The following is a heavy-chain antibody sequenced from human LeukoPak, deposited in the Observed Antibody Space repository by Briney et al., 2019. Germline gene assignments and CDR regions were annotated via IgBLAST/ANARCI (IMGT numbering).Heavy chain of an antibody. CDR1: GFTFSSYG. CDR3: AKDLATMTLSGGGY. J-gene: IGHJ4*02. V-gene: IGHV3-30*18. D-gene: IGHD4-17*01. CDR2: ISYDGSNK. Sequence: GGSLRLSCAASGFTFSSYGMHWVRQAPGKGLEWVAVISYDGSNKYYADSVKGRFTISRDNSKNTLYLQMNSLRAEDTAVYYCAKDLATMTLSGGGYWGQGTLVTVSS.